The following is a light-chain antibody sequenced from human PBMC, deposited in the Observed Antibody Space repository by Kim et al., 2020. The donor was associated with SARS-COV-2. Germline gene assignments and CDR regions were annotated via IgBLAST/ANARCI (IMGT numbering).Light chain of an antibody. Sequence: QSALTQPASVSGSPGQSITISCTGTSSDVGGYNYVSWYQQHPGKAPKLMIYDVSKRPSGVSNRFSGSKSGNTASLTISELQAEDEADYYCSSYTSNSTYVFGTGTKVTVL. J-gene: IGLJ1*01. CDR1: SSDVGGYNY. CDR3: SSYTSNSTYV. V-gene: IGLV2-14*01. CDR2: DVS.